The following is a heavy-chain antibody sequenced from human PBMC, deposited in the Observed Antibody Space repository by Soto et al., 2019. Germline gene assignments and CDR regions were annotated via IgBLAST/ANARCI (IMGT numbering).Heavy chain of an antibody. CDR3: AGGLGEWFGELGVGY. V-gene: IGHV4-34*01. CDR2: INHSGST. CDR1: GGSFSGYD. Sequence: QVQLQQWGAGLLKPSETLSLTCAVYGGSFSGYDWSWIRQPPGKGLEWIGEINHSGSTNYNPSLKSRVTISVDPSKNQHALKLSSVTAADTAVYYCAGGLGEWFGELGVGYWGQGTLVTVSS. D-gene: IGHD3-10*01. J-gene: IGHJ4*02.